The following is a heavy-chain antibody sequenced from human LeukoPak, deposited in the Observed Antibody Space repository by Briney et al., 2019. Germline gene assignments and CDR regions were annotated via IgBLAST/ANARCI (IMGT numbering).Heavy chain of an antibody. D-gene: IGHD3-10*01. J-gene: IGHJ1*01. CDR3: ARQRSLYYGSGFQSYFQH. CDR1: GGSISSSSYY. V-gene: IGHV4-39*01. Sequence: SETLSLTCTLSGGSISSSSYYWGWIRQPPGKGLEWIVSIYYSGSTYYNTSLKSRVTISVDTSKNQFSLKLSSVTAADTAVYYCARQRSLYYGSGFQSYFQHWGQGTLVTVSS. CDR2: IYYSGST.